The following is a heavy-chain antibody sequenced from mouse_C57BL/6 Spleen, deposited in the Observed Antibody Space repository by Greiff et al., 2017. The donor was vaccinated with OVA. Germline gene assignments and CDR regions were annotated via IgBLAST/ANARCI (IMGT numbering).Heavy chain of an antibody. V-gene: IGHV14-4*01. CDR1: GFNIKDDY. CDR3: TGGEFDY. Sequence: VQLQQSGAELVRPGASVKLSCTASGFNIKDDYMHWVKQRPEQGLEWIGWIDPENGDTEYASKFQGKATITADTSSITAYLQLSSLTSEDTAVYYCTGGEFDYWGQGTTLTVSS. CDR2: IDPENGDT. J-gene: IGHJ2*01.